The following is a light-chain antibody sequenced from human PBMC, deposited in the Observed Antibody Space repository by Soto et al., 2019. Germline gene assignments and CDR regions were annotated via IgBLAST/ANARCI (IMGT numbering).Light chain of an antibody. CDR2: DAS. J-gene: IGKJ1*01. Sequence: DIQMTQSLPTLSASVGHRVTITCRASESISSWVACYQQKPGKAPKLLIYDASSLESGVPSRFSGSGSGTEFTLTISSLQPDDFATYYCQQYNSYWTFGQGTKVDIK. CDR1: ESISSW. CDR3: QQYNSYWT. V-gene: IGKV1-5*01.